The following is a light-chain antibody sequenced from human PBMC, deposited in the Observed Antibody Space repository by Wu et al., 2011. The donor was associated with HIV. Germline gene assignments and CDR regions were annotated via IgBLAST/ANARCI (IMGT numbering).Light chain of an antibody. Sequence: EIVLTQSPGTLSLSPGERATLSCRASQSVRGNYLAWYQQRPGQTPRLLIHDASRRATGTPDRFSGSGSGTDFTLTISSLQPEDVATYYCQKYNTAPWTFGQGTKVEMK. CDR2: DAS. V-gene: IGKV3-20*01. J-gene: IGKJ1*01. CDR3: QKYNTAPWT. CDR1: QSVRGNY.